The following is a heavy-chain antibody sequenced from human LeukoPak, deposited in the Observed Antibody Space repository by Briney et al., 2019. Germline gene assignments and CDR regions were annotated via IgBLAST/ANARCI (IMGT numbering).Heavy chain of an antibody. D-gene: IGHD6-19*01. J-gene: IGHJ4*02. CDR2: ISSSGNTI. Sequence: GGSLRLPCAASGFTFSDYYMSWIRQAPGKGLEWVSYISSSGNTIYYADSLKGRFTISRDNAKNSLDLQMNSLRAEDTAVYYCARLGGRGWYLDYWGQGTLVTVSS. V-gene: IGHV3-11*04. CDR1: GFTFSDYY. CDR3: ARLGGRGWYLDY.